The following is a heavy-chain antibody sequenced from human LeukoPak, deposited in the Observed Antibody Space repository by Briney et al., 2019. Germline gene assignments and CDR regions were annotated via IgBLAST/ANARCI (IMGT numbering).Heavy chain of an antibody. J-gene: IGHJ3*02. Sequence: AGGSLRLSCAASGFIFSSYGMHWVRQAPGKGLEWVAVISFDGSIEYYADSVKGRFTISRDNSKNTLYLQMNRLRDEDTAVYYCAKDQSSGWFGFDIWGQGTMVTVSS. V-gene: IGHV3-30*18. CDR3: AKDQSSGWFGFDI. CDR2: ISFDGSIE. D-gene: IGHD6-19*01. CDR1: GFIFSSYG.